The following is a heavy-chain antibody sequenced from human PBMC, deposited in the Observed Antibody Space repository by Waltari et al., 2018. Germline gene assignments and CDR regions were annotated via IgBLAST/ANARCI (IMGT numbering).Heavy chain of an antibody. CDR3: ARPLAGIAAAVVSMNAFEI. CDR2: IYHSGST. J-gene: IGHJ3*02. D-gene: IGHD6-13*01. V-gene: IGHV4-38-2*01. Sequence: QVQLQESGPGLVKPSETLSLTCAVSGYSIRSGYYWGWTRQPPGKGLEWIGSIYHSGSTYDNPSLKSRVTISVDTSKNQFALKLSSVTAADTAVYYCARPLAGIAAAVVSMNAFEIWGQGTIVTVSS. CDR1: GYSIRSGYY.